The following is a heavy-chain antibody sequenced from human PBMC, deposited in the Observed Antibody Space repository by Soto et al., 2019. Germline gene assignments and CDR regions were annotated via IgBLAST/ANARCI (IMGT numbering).Heavy chain of an antibody. Sequence: PSETLSLTCTVSGVSVSSGSYYWSWIRQPPGKGLEWIGYIYYSGSTNYNPSLKSRVTISVDTSKNQFSLKLSSVTAADTAVYYCASDYYDSSGYSDYWGQGTLVTVSS. CDR2: IYYSGST. V-gene: IGHV4-61*01. D-gene: IGHD3-22*01. CDR1: GVSVSSGSYY. J-gene: IGHJ4*02. CDR3: ASDYYDSSGYSDY.